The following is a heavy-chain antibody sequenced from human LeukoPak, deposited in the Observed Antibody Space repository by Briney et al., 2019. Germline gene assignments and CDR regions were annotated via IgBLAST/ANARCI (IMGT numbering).Heavy chain of an antibody. CDR3: ARVVPSGYTAFDI. CDR1: GGSISSGGYS. Sequence: PSETLSLTCAVSGGSISSGGYSWTWIRQPPGKGLEWIGYIYHSGNTYYHPSLKSRVTISVDRSKNQFSLKLSSVTAADTAVYYCARVVPSGYTAFDIWGQGTVVTVSS. V-gene: IGHV4-30-2*01. D-gene: IGHD3-22*01. J-gene: IGHJ3*02. CDR2: IYHSGNT.